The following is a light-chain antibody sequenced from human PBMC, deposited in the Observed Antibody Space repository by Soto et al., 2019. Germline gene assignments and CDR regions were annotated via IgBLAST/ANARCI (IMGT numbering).Light chain of an antibody. V-gene: IGLV2-8*01. J-gene: IGLJ1*01. CDR2: EVS. CDR3: TSNAVSNTYV. Sequence: QSALTQPPSASGSPGQSVTISCTGTSSDVGAYNFVSWYQQHPGKAPKLMIYEVSKRPSRVPDRFSGSKSGNTASLTVSGLQAEDEADYYCTSNAVSNTYVFGSGTKLTVL. CDR1: SSDVGAYNF.